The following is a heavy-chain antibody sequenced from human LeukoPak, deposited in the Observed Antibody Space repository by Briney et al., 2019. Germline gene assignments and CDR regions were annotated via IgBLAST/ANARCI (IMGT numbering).Heavy chain of an antibody. CDR3: AKIAVAATGYTWFDP. Sequence: ASETLSLTCAVPGGSISTYYWNWIRQPPGKGLEWIGYIYNTGSTIYNPSLKSRVTISVDTSKNQFSLRLSSATAADTAVYYCAKIAVAATGYTWFDPWGQGTLVTVSS. J-gene: IGHJ5*02. V-gene: IGHV4-59*12. CDR2: IYNTGST. D-gene: IGHD6-19*01. CDR1: GGSISTYY.